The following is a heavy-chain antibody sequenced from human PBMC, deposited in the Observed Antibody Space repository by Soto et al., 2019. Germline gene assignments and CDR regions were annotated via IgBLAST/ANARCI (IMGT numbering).Heavy chain of an antibody. V-gene: IGHV4-34*01. CDR2: INHSGST. Sequence: QVQLQQWGAGLLKPSETLSLTCAVYGGSFSGYYWSWIRQPPGKGLEWIGEINHSGSTNYNPSLKSRVTIAVDTSKNQFSLKLTSVTAADTAVYYCARGTTYSSSWLDPWGQGTLVTVSS. D-gene: IGHD6-13*01. CDR3: ARGTTYSSSWLDP. CDR1: GGSFSGYY. J-gene: IGHJ5*02.